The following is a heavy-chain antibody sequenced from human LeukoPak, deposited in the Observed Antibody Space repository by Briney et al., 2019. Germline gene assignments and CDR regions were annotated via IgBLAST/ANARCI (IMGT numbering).Heavy chain of an antibody. CDR3: ARVVRGGWLRGWFDP. V-gene: IGHV4-59*01. CDR1: GGSISSYY. D-gene: IGHD3-10*01. CDR2: IYYSGST. J-gene: IGHJ5*02. Sequence: SETLSLTCTVSGGSISSYYWSWLRQPPGKGPEWIGYIYYSGSTNYNPSLKSRVTISVDTSKNQFSLKLSSVTAADTAVYYCARVVRGGWLRGWFDPWGQGTLVTVSS.